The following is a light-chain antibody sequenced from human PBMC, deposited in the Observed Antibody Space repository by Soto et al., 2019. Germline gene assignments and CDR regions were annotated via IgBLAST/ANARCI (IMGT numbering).Light chain of an antibody. V-gene: IGKV3-20*01. J-gene: IGKJ4*01. CDR2: GAS. CDR3: QQYGSSPPLT. CDR1: QSVSSTY. Sequence: EIVLTQSPGTLSLSPGERAILSYRASQSVSSTYLAWYQQKPGQAPRLLIYGASSRATGIPDRFSGSGSGTDFTLTISRLEPEDFAVYYCQQYGSSPPLTFGGGTKVEI.